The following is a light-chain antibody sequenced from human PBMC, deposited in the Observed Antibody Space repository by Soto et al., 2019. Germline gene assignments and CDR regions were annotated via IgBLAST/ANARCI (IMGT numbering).Light chain of an antibody. Sequence: EIQMTQSPSSLSASVGDRVTITCRASQSIVTYLNWYLQKPGKAPKLLIYAASNLQSGGTSRFSGSGSGTDFTLTISSLQPEDFATYFCQQSYSTPPWTFGQGTKVEIK. CDR2: AAS. V-gene: IGKV1-39*01. J-gene: IGKJ1*01. CDR3: QQSYSTPPWT. CDR1: QSIVTY.